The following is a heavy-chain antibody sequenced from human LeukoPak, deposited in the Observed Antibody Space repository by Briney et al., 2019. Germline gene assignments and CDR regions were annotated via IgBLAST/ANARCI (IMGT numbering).Heavy chain of an antibody. V-gene: IGHV3-21*05. D-gene: IGHD5-18*01. CDR3: ARDDSYGYAFDN. CDR1: GFTFSSYE. CDR2: ISSTSNYI. Sequence: GGSLRLSCAASGFTFSSYEMNWVRQAPGKGLEWVSYISSTSNYISYTDSLKGRFTISRDNAKNSLFLQMNSLRAEDTAVYYCARDDSYGYAFDNWGQGTLVTVSS. J-gene: IGHJ4*02.